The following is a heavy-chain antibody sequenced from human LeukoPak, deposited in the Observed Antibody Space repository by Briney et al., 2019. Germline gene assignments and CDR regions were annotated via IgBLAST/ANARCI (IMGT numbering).Heavy chain of an antibody. CDR1: GGSISSYY. Sequence: SETLSLTCTVSGGSISSYYWSWIRQPPGKGLEWIGYIYHSGSTNYNPSLKSRVTISVDTSKNQFSLKLSSVTAADTAVYYCAREASEGNYFDYWGQGTLVTVSS. D-gene: IGHD1-14*01. V-gene: IGHV4-59*01. CDR3: AREASEGNYFDY. CDR2: IYHSGST. J-gene: IGHJ4*02.